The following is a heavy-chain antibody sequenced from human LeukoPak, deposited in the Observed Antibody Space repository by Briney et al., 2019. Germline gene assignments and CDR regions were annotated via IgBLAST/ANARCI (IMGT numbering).Heavy chain of an antibody. CDR1: GFTFITYS. CDR3: ARDRVLWLGEFEVQRFTFDY. Sequence: GGSLRLSCAASGFTFITYSMNWVRQAPGKGLEWVSYISSSSSTIYYADSVKGRFTISRDNAKNSLYLQMNSLRAEDTSVYYCARDRVLWLGEFEVQRFTFDYWGQGTLVTVSS. D-gene: IGHD3-10*01. V-gene: IGHV3-48*01. J-gene: IGHJ4*02. CDR2: ISSSSSTI.